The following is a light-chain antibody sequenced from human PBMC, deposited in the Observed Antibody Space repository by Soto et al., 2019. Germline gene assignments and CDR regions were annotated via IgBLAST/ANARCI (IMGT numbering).Light chain of an antibody. Sequence: DVVLTQSPLSLPVTLGQPASISCRSSQSLVHSDGIFYLNWFQQRPAQSPRRLIYKVSNRDYGVPDRVSGSGSGTDFTLEISRVEAEDVGVYYCMQGSHWPYTFGQGTKLEIK. CDR2: KVS. CDR1: QSLVHSDGIFY. J-gene: IGKJ2*01. V-gene: IGKV2-30*02. CDR3: MQGSHWPYT.